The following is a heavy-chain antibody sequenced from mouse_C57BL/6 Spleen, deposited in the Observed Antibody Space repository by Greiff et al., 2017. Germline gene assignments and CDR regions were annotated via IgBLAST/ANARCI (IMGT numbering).Heavy chain of an antibody. CDR3: AREDDGAFAY. V-gene: IGHV1-81*01. J-gene: IGHJ3*01. Sequence: VKLVESGAELARPGASVKLSCKASGYTFTSYGISWVKQRTGQGLEWIGEIYPRSGNTYYNEKFKGKATLTADKSSSTAYMELRSLTSEDSAVYFCAREDDGAFAYWGQGTLVTVSA. D-gene: IGHD2-12*01. CDR2: IYPRSGNT. CDR1: GYTFTSYG.